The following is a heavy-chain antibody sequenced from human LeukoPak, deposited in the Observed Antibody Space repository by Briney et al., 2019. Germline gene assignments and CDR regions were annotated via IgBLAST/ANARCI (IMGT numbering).Heavy chain of an antibody. Sequence: ASVKVSCKASGYTFTSYDINWVRQATGQGLEWMGWINPNSGGTNYAQKFQGRVTMTRDTSISTAYMELSRLRSDDTAVYYCARGTKWELLKFDYWGQGTLVTVSS. CDR3: ARGTKWELLKFDY. J-gene: IGHJ4*02. CDR1: GYTFTSYD. V-gene: IGHV1-2*02. CDR2: INPNSGGT. D-gene: IGHD1-26*01.